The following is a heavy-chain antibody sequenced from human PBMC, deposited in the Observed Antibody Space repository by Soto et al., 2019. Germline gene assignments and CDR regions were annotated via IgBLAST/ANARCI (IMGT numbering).Heavy chain of an antibody. CDR1: GGSISSYY. CDR3: ARVYDFWSGRYFDY. CDR2: IYYSGST. J-gene: IGHJ4*02. V-gene: IGHV4-59*01. Sequence: SETLSLTCTVSGGSISSYYWSWIRHPPGKGLEWIGYIYYSGSTNYNPSLKSRVTISVDTSKNQFSLKLSSVTAADTAVYYCARVYDFWSGRYFDYWGQGTLVTVSS. D-gene: IGHD3-3*01.